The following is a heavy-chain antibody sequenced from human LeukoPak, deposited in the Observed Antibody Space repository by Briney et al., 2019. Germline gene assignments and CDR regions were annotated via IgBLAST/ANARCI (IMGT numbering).Heavy chain of an antibody. J-gene: IGHJ5*02. CDR3: ARGRGYCTDSSCHPGWFDP. V-gene: IGHV1-8*01. Sequence: ASVKVSCKASGYTFTSYDINWVRQATGQGLEWMGWMNPNSGYRGYTQKFQARVTMTRNTSINTAYMELSSLTSEDTTIYYCARGRGYCTDSSCHPGWFDPWGQGTLVTVSS. CDR1: GYTFTSYD. CDR2: MNPNSGYR. D-gene: IGHD2-8*02.